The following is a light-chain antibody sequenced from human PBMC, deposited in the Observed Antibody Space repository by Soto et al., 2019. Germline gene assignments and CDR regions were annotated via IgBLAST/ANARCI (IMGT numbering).Light chain of an antibody. V-gene: IGKV3-20*01. J-gene: IGKJ2*01. CDR1: QRVTHNN. CDR2: AAS. Sequence: EILLTLSPGTLSLSPGEGVTLSCRASQRVTHNNLAWFQQKPGQAPRLLIHAASTRAVGIPVRFSGGGSGTDFTLAISRLEPEDFAVYYCHQYGNSAYTFGQGTKVDIK. CDR3: HQYGNSAYT.